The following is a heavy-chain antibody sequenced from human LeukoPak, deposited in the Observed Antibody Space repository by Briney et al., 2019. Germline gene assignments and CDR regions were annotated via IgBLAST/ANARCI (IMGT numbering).Heavy chain of an antibody. Sequence: SETLSLTCTVSGGSISSSSYYWGWIRQPPGKGLEWIGSIYYSGSTYYNPSLKSRVTISVDTSKNQFSLKLSSVTAADTAVYYCASLGDKPGSYWGQGTLVTVSS. CDR1: GGSISSSSYY. J-gene: IGHJ4*02. CDR2: IYYSGST. CDR3: ASLGDKPGSY. D-gene: IGHD4-17*01. V-gene: IGHV4-39*01.